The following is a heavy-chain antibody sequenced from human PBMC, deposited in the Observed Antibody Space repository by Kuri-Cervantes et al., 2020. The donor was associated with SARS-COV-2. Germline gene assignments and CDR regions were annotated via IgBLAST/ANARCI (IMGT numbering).Heavy chain of an antibody. D-gene: IGHD3-9*01. J-gene: IGHJ6*03. CDR2: IGTAGDT. CDR1: GFTFSSYD. CDR3: ARDDMSVSYYYMDV. Sequence: GGSLRLSCAASGFTFSSYDMHWVRQATGKGLEWVSAIGTAGDTYYPGSVKGRFTISRENAKNSLYLQMNSLRAGDTAVYYCARDDMSVSYYYMDVWGKGTTVTVSS. V-gene: IGHV3-13*01.